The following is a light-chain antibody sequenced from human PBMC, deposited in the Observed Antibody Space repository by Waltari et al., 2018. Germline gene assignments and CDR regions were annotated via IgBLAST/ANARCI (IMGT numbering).Light chain of an antibody. V-gene: IGLV4-69*01. CDR1: SGHSGYA. CDR2: VNSAGSH. CDR3: QTWGTGVWV. J-gene: IGLJ3*02. Sequence: QLVLTQSPSASASAGASLNLHYSLSSGHSGYALPCHQHRPEKGPRYLMKVNSAGSHYKGDGIPDRFSGSSSGAERYLTISSLQSEDEADYYCQTWGTGVWVFGGGTKLTVL.